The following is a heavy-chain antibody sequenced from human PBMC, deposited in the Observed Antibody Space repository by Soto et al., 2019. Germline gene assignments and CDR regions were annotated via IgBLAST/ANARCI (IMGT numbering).Heavy chain of an antibody. CDR3: AHSVGFEEFRDY. CDR1: GFSLSTTGEG. J-gene: IGHJ4*02. Sequence: ITLRESGPTLVKATQTLTLTCTFSGFSLSTTGEGVAWIRQPPGKALEWLALIYWDYDKRYSPSLTGRPTITNDPSKKQVFLTLANMDPMYTATYYCAHSVGFEEFRDYWGQGTLVTVAS. D-gene: IGHD1-26*01. CDR2: IYWDYDK. V-gene: IGHV2-5*02.